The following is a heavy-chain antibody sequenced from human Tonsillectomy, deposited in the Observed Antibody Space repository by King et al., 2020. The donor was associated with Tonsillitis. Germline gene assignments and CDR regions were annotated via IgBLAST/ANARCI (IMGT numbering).Heavy chain of an antibody. D-gene: IGHD3-10*01. J-gene: IGHJ4*02. CDR2: ITNDGSNE. Sequence: VQLVESGGGVVQPGRSLRLSCAASGFTFNSIGMPWVRQAPGKGLDWVAVITNDGSNEYAEVSCKGRFTTSSDSYKNTSHLQMNRLGAEDTAVYYCAKDPPGGSGTYYGFFDYWGQGTLVTVSS. V-gene: IGHV3-30*18. CDR3: AKDPPGGSGTYYGFFDY. CDR1: GFTFNSIG.